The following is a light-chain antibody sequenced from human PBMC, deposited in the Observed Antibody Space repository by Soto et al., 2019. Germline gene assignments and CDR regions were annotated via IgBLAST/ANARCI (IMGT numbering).Light chain of an antibody. CDR1: QSISSY. CDR3: QQSYSTIYT. J-gene: IGKJ2*01. Sequence: DIQMTQSPSSLSASVGDRVTITCRASQSISSYLNWYQQKPGKAPKLLIYAASSLQSGVPSRFSGSGSGTDFTLTISSLQPEDFETYYCQQSYSTIYTFGQGTKLEIK. CDR2: AAS. V-gene: IGKV1-39*01.